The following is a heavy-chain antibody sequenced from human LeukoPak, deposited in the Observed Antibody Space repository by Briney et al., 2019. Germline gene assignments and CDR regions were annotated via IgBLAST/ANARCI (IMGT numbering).Heavy chain of an antibody. CDR3: ATLKAISGWYMRGDY. V-gene: IGHV4-38-2*02. J-gene: IGHJ4*02. CDR1: GYSISSDYY. D-gene: IGHD6-19*01. Sequence: SETLSLTCTVSGYSISSDYYWGWIRQPPGKGLEWIGSIYHSGSTYYNPSLKSRVTISVDTSKNQFSLKLSSVTAADTAVYYCATLKAISGWYMRGDYWGQGTLVTVSS. CDR2: IYHSGST.